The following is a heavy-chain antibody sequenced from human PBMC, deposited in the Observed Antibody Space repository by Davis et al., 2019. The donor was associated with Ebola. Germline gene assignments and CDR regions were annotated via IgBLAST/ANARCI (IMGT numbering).Heavy chain of an antibody. V-gene: IGHV3-30*03. CDR1: GFTFSSYG. CDR3: ARDGMTTLGGRDEVGGMDV. D-gene: IGHD1-1*01. Sequence: GESLKISCAASGFTFSSYGMHWVRQAPGKGLEWAAVISFDGSNKYYADSVKGRFTISRDNSKNTLYLQMNSLRAEDTAVYYCARDGMTTLGGRDEVGGMDVWGPGTTVTVSS. CDR2: ISFDGSNK. J-gene: IGHJ6*02.